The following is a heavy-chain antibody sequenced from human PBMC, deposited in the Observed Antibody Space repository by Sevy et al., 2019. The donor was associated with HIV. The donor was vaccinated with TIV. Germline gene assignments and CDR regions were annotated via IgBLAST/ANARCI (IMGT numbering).Heavy chain of an antibody. Sequence: GGSLRLSCAASGFTFSSYDMHWVRQATGKGLEWVSAIGTAGDTYYPGSVKGRFTVSGENARNSLYLQMNSLRAGDTAVYYCARNTGGAFDIWGQGTMVTVSS. CDR1: GFTFSSYD. CDR2: IGTAGDT. V-gene: IGHV3-13*01. D-gene: IGHD3-16*01. CDR3: ARNTGGAFDI. J-gene: IGHJ3*02.